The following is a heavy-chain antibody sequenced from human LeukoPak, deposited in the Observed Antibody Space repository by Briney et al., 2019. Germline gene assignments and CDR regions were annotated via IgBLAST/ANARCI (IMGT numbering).Heavy chain of an antibody. Sequence: TSETPSLTCTVSGGSISSYYWSWIRQPPGKGLEWIGYIYYSGSTNYNPSLKSRVTISVDTSKNQFSLKLSSMTAADTAVYYCARLGYDLPYYYYYYMDVWGKGTTVTVSS. V-gene: IGHV4-59*01. CDR1: GGSISSYY. D-gene: IGHD1-14*01. J-gene: IGHJ6*03. CDR3: ARLGYDLPYYYYYYMDV. CDR2: IYYSGST.